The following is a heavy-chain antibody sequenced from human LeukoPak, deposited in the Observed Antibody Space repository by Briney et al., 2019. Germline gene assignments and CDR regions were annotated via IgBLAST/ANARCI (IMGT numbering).Heavy chain of an antibody. V-gene: IGHV4-39*07. CDR3: ATQRRYYGSGSFDY. D-gene: IGHD3-10*01. Sequence: SETLSLTCTVSGGSISSTSYYWGWIRQPPGKGLDWIGSIYYSGSTYYNPSLKSRVTISLDTSKNQFSLKLSSVTAADTAVYYCATQRRYYGSGSFDYWGQGTLVTVSS. CDR2: IYYSGST. J-gene: IGHJ4*02. CDR1: GGSISSTSYY.